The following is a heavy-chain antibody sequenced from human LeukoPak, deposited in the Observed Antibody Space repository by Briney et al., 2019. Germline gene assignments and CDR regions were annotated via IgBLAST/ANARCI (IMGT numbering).Heavy chain of an antibody. CDR1: GGSINGYY. J-gene: IGHJ6*03. V-gene: IGHV4-34*01. CDR2: INDSGST. Sequence: SETLSLTCTVSGGSINGYYWSWIRQPPGKGLEWIGEINDSGSTKYNPSLKSRVTISVDTSKNLFSLKLSSVTAADTAMYYCARVAGGRELRYYYYYMDVWGKGTTVTVSS. D-gene: IGHD1-7*01. CDR3: ARVAGGRELRYYYYYMDV.